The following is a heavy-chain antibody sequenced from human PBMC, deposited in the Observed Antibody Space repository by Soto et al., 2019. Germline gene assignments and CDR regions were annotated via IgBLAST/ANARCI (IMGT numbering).Heavy chain of an antibody. D-gene: IGHD3-3*01. CDR2: ISGSGGST. CDR1: GFTFSSYA. V-gene: IGHV3-23*01. CDR3: AKGSGYDFWSGSPITPYYYGMDV. J-gene: IGHJ6*02. Sequence: GGSLRLSCAASGFTFSSYAMSWVRQAPGKGLEWVSAISGSGGSTYYADSVKGRFTISRDNSKNTLYLQMNSLRAEDTAVYYCAKGSGYDFWSGSPITPYYYGMDVWGQGTTVTVSS.